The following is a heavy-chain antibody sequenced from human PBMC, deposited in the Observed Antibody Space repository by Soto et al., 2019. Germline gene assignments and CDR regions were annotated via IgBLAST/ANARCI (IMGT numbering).Heavy chain of an antibody. V-gene: IGHV3-30*18. D-gene: IGHD5-18*01. CDR1: GFTFSSYG. Sequence: VGSLRLSCAASGFTFSSYGMHWVRQAPGKGLEWVAVISYDGSNKYYADSVKGRFTISRDNSKNTLYLQMNSLRAEDTAVYYCAKDLEYSYGYYYWGQGTLVTVSS. CDR3: AKDLEYSYGYYY. CDR2: ISYDGSNK. J-gene: IGHJ4*02.